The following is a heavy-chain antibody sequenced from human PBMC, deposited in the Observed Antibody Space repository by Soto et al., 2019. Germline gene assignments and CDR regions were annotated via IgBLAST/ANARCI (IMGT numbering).Heavy chain of an antibody. J-gene: IGHJ4*02. CDR1: GFPLSARGVG. V-gene: IGHV2-5*01. CDR2: IYWNDDK. Sequence: QITLKESGPTLVKPTETLTLTCTVSGFPLSARGVGVGWLRQPPGKALEWLAIIYWNDDKRYSPSLKSRLTNTKDTSKNQVILTMTNTDPVDTAKYYCAHSPWGAAPDYCGQGTLVTVSS. D-gene: IGHD3-16*01. CDR3: AHSPWGAAPDY.